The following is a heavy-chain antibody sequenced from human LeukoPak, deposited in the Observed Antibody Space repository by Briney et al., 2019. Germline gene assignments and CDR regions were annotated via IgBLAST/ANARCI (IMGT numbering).Heavy chain of an antibody. J-gene: IGHJ4*02. V-gene: IGHV3-23*01. CDR3: AKRAYSSGWYYFDY. D-gene: IGHD6-19*01. CDR1: GFTFSSYG. CDR2: ISGSGGST. Sequence: GGSLRLSCAASGFTFSSYGMSWVRQAPGKGLEWVAAISGSGGSTYYADSVKGRFTISRDNSKSTLYLQMNSLRAEDTAVYYCAKRAYSSGWYYFDYWGQGTLVTVSS.